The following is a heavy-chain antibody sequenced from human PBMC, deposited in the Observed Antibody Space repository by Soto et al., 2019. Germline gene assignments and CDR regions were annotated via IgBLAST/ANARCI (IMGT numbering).Heavy chain of an antibody. D-gene: IGHD3-22*01. V-gene: IGHV3-30*18. CDR2: ISYDGSNK. CDR3: AKDGILDTSGHYYYFDY. Sequence: QSGGSLRLSCGASGFTFRSYGMHWVRQAPGKGLEWVAVISYDGSNKYYADSVKGRFTISRDNSKSTMYLQMNSLRAEDTAMYYCAKDGILDTSGHYYYFDYWGQGTLVTVSS. CDR1: GFTFRSYG. J-gene: IGHJ4*02.